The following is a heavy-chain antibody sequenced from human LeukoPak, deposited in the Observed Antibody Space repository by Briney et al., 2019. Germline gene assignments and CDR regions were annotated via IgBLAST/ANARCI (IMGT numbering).Heavy chain of an antibody. Sequence: GRSLRLSCAASGFTFSSYGMHWVRQAPGKGLEWVAVIWYDGSNKYYADSVKGRFTISRDNSKNTLYLQMNGLRAEDTAVYYCARDIVVVPAASDAFDTWGQGTMVTVSS. J-gene: IGHJ3*02. CDR1: GFTFSSYG. CDR2: IWYDGSNK. CDR3: ARDIVVVPAASDAFDT. V-gene: IGHV3-33*01. D-gene: IGHD2-2*01.